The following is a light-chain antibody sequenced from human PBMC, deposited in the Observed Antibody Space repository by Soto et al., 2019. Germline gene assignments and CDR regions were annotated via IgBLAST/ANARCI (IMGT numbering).Light chain of an antibody. Sequence: EIAMTKAPATPSVSPGERATISCGASQSFSRILVCYQQKPCQAPRRLVYGASTRATGIPDRFSGSGSGTECNHSSSSLHSKDLAVYYCQQHSTRHPWTFGQGTKVEIK. V-gene: IGKV3-15*01. CDR1: QSFSRI. CDR2: GAS. CDR3: QQHSTRHPWT. J-gene: IGKJ1*01.